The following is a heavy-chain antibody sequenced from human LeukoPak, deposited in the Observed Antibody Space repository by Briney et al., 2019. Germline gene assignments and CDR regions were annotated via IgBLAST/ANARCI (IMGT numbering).Heavy chain of an antibody. CDR3: ARMSIAVAGPRDYNWFDP. V-gene: IGHV4-59*01. CDR1: GGSISSYY. CDR2: IYYSGST. D-gene: IGHD6-19*01. Sequence: SETLSLTCTVSGGSISSYYWSWTRQPPGKGLDWIGNIYYSGSTNYNPSLKSRVTISVDTSKNQFSLNLNSVTAADTAVYYCARMSIAVAGPRDYNWFDPWGQGTLVTVSS. J-gene: IGHJ5*02.